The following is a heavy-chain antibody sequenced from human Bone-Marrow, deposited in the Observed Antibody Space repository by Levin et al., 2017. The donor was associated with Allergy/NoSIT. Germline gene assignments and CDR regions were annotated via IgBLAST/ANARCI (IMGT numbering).Heavy chain of an antibody. CDR2: IYYHSGST. CDR3: ARYGGDYVGNYFDY. D-gene: IGHD4-17*01. CDR1: GGSISSGTYY. J-gene: IGHJ4*02. V-gene: IGHV4-31*03. Sequence: SQTLSLTCTVSGGSISSGTYYWSWIRQHPGKGLEWIGYIYYHSGSTYYNQSLKSRITISVDTSKNQFSLQLSSVTAADTAVYYGARYGGDYVGNYFDYWGQGTLVTVSS.